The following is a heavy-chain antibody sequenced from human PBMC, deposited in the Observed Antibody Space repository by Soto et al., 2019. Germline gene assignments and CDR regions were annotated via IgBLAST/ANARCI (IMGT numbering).Heavy chain of an antibody. CDR3: AREIGGYDSSTRYGLDV. J-gene: IGHJ6*02. Sequence: PSETLSLTCSVSGGSISSVGHYWTWIRQQPGKGLEWIAYIYYIGSTYYNPSLKSRVTISVDRSKNQFSLKLSSVTAADTAIYYCAREIGGYDSSTRYGLDVWGQGTTVTVSS. CDR1: GGSISSVGHY. CDR2: IYYIGST. V-gene: IGHV4-31*03. D-gene: IGHD5-12*01.